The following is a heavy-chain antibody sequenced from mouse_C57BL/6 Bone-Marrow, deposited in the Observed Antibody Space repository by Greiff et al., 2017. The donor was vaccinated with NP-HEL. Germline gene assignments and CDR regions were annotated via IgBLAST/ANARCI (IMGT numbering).Heavy chain of an antibody. Sequence: EVKLMESGGDLVKPGGSLKLSCAASGFTFSSYGMSWVRQTPDKRLEWVATISSGGSYTYYPDSVKGRVTISRDKAKNTLYLQMSSLKSVDTAVYYCARHCYDYDWGQGTTLTVSS. V-gene: IGHV5-6*01. CDR3: ARHCYDYD. CDR2: ISSGGSYT. J-gene: IGHJ2*01. D-gene: IGHD2-4*01. CDR1: GFTFSSYG.